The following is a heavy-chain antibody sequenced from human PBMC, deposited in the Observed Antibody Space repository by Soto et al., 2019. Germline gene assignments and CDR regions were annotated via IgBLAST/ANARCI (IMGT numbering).Heavy chain of an antibody. CDR3: ARDQGVAAAGITWFDP. J-gene: IGHJ5*02. CDR2: IHSSGST. V-gene: IGHV4-61*09. Sequence: SETLSLTCTVSGVPISTDDYYWSWIRQPAGKGLEWIGHIHSSGSTNYNPSLKSRVTMSVDTSKNQFSLRLMSLTAADTAVYYCARDQGVAAAGITWFDPWGQGSLVTVSS. D-gene: IGHD6-13*01. CDR1: GVPISTDDYY.